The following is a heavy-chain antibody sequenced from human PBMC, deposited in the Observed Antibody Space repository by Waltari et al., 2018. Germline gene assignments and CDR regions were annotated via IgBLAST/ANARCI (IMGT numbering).Heavy chain of an antibody. CDR3: ARSGDFGDYDA. Sequence: QVQLQESGPGLVKPSATLSLTCSVSGGSISNYYWTWGRQSAGKGLEWIGRVYISEHTSYNPSLESRVTMSLDTSSNEFSLKLRFVTAADTGVYFCARSGDFGDYDAWGQGTLVTVS. V-gene: IGHV4-4*07. CDR1: GGSISNYY. CDR2: VYISEHT. D-gene: IGHD2-21*02. J-gene: IGHJ5*02.